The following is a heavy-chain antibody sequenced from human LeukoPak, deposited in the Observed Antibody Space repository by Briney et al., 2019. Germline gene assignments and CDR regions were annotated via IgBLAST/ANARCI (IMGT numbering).Heavy chain of an antibody. CDR1: GYSFTSYW. J-gene: IGHJ5*02. V-gene: IGHV5-51*01. CDR3: ARRSSSASGYNWFDP. D-gene: IGHD6-6*01. CDR2: IYPGDSDT. Sequence: GESLKISCKGSGYSFTSYWIGWVRPMPGKGLEWMGIIYPGDSDTRYSPSFQGQVTISADKSISTAYLQWSSLKASDTAMYYCARRSSSASGYNWFDPWGQGTLVTVSS.